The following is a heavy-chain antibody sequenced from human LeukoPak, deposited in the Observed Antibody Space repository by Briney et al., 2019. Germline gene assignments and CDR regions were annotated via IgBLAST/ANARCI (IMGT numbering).Heavy chain of an antibody. Sequence: GRSLRLSCAASGFTFSSYGMHWVRQAPGKGLEWVAVIWYDGSKKYYADSVKGRFTISRDNSKNTLYLQMNSLRAEDTAVYYCARDLDSSGYSPYFDYWGQGTLVTVSS. CDR3: ARDLDSSGYSPYFDY. V-gene: IGHV3-33*01. CDR1: GFTFSSYG. J-gene: IGHJ4*02. CDR2: IWYDGSKK. D-gene: IGHD3-22*01.